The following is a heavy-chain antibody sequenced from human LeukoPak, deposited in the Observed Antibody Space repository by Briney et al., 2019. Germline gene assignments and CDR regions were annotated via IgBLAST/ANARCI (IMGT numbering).Heavy chain of an antibody. V-gene: IGHV4-59*08. CDR2: IYYSGST. D-gene: IGHD2-2*01. CDR1: GGSISNYY. Sequence: PSEILSLTCIVSGGSISNYYWTWIRQPPGKGLEWIGYIYYSGSTNYNPSLKSRVTISVDTSKNQFSLKLTSVTAADTAVYYCARQAGSYAFYYYDYWGQGTLVTVSS. CDR3: ARQAGSYAFYYYDY. J-gene: IGHJ4*02.